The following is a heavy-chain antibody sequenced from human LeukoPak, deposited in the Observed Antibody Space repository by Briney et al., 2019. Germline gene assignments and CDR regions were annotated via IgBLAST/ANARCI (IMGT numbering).Heavy chain of an antibody. V-gene: IGHV4-39*01. J-gene: IGHJ4*02. D-gene: IGHD6-13*01. CDR3: ARHGGYSSPQPFFDY. CDR2: IYYSGGT. Sequence: SSETLSLTCTVSGGSISSSSYYWGWIRQPPGKGLEWIGSIYYSGGTYYNPSLKSRVTISVDTSKNQFSLKLSSVTAADTAVYYCARHGGYSSPQPFFDYWGQGTLVTVSS. CDR1: GGSISSSSYY.